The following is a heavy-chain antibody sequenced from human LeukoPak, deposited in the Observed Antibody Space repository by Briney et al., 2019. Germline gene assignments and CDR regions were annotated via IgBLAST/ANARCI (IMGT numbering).Heavy chain of an antibody. Sequence: ASVKVSCKASGGTFSSYAISWVRQAPGQGLEWMGWINTNTGNPTYAQDFTGRFVFSLDTSVRTTYLQISSLKAEDTAVYYCARAYNYDGSVYDYWGQGTLVTVSS. D-gene: IGHD3-22*01. CDR2: INTNTGNP. CDR3: ARAYNYDGSVYDY. J-gene: IGHJ4*02. V-gene: IGHV7-4-1*02. CDR1: GGTFSSYA.